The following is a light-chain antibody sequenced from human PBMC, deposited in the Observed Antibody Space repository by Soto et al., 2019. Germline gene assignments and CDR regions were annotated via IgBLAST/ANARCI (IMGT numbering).Light chain of an antibody. Sequence: QSALTQPASVSGSPGQSITISCTGTSGDIGSYNRVSWYQQHPGKAPKLLIYNYYNRPSGVPDRFSGSKSGTSASLAITGLQADDEGDYYCQAYDSSLRASLFGGGTKLTVL. CDR3: QAYDSSLRASL. CDR2: NYY. CDR1: SGDIGSYNR. V-gene: IGLV2-14*03. J-gene: IGLJ2*01.